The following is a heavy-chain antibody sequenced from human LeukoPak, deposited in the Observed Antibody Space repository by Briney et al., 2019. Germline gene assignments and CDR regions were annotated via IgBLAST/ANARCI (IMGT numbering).Heavy chain of an antibody. V-gene: IGHV3-48*01. CDR2: ISSSSSTI. CDR1: GFTFSSYG. Sequence: SGGSLRLSCAASGFTFSSYGMHWVRQAPGKGLEWVSYISSSSSTIYYADSVKGRFTISRDNAKNSLYLQMNSLRAEDTAVYYCARARGGCSDYWGQGTLVTVSS. CDR3: ARARGGCSDY. J-gene: IGHJ4*02. D-gene: IGHD3-10*02.